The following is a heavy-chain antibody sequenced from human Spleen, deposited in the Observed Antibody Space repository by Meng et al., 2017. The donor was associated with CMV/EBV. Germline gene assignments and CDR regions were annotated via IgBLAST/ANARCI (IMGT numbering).Heavy chain of an antibody. CDR3: ARVAAAGRGMDV. J-gene: IGHJ6*02. Sequence: GESLKISCAASGFTFNNAWMSWVRQAPGKGLEWVGRIKSKTDGGTTDCAAPVKGRFTISRDDSKNTLYMQMNSLNRGDTAVYYCARVAAAGRGMDVWGQGTTVTVSS. CDR2: IKSKTDGGTT. V-gene: IGHV3-15*01. CDR1: GFTFNNAW. D-gene: IGHD6-13*01.